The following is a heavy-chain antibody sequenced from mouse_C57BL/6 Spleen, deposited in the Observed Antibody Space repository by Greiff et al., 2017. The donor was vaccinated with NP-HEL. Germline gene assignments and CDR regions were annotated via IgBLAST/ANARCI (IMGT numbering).Heavy chain of an antibody. Sequence: VQLQQSGPELVKPGASVKISCKASGYTFTDYYMNWVKQSHGKSLEWIGDINPNNGGTSYNQKFKGKATLTVDKSSSTAYMELRSLTSEDSAVYYCASYYYGSSYCFDYWGQGTTLTVSS. J-gene: IGHJ2*01. CDR1: GYTFTDYY. V-gene: IGHV1-26*01. D-gene: IGHD1-1*01. CDR3: ASYYYGSSYCFDY. CDR2: INPNNGGT.